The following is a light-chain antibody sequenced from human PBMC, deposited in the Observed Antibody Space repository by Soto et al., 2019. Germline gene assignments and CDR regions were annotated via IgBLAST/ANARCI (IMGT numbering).Light chain of an antibody. Sequence: QSVLTQSPSASASLEASVKLTCTLSSGHSSYAIAWHQQQPEKGPRYLMKLNSDGSHSKGDGIPDRFSGSSSGAERYLTISSLQSEDEADYYCHTWGSGPVVFGGGTKVTVL. V-gene: IGLV4-69*01. CDR2: LNSDGSH. CDR1: SGHSSYA. J-gene: IGLJ2*01. CDR3: HTWGSGPVV.